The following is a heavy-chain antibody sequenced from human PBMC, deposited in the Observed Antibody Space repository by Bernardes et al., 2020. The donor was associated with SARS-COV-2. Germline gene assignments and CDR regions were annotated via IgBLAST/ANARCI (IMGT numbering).Heavy chain of an antibody. CDR2: INHSGST. V-gene: IGHV4-34*01. Sequence: SKTLSLTCAVYGGSFSGYYWSWIRQPPGKGLEWIGEINHSGSTNYNPSLKSRVTISVDTSKNQFSLKLSSVTAADTAVYYCARGRWRIDYWGQGTLVTVSS. J-gene: IGHJ4*02. CDR1: GGSFSGYY. CDR3: ARGRWRIDY.